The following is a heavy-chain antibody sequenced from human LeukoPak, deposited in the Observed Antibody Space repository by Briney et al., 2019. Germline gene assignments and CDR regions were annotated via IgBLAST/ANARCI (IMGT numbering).Heavy chain of an antibody. V-gene: IGHV3-23*01. CDR1: GFTFSSYA. D-gene: IGHD2-15*01. CDR3: AKRYCSCGSCYFDY. CDR2: ISGSGSTT. Sequence: GGSLRLSCAASGFTFSSYAMSWVRQAPGKGLEWVSAISGSGSTTYYADSVKGRFTISRDNSKNTLYLQMNSLRAEDTAVYYCAKRYCSCGSCYFDYWGQGTLVTVSS. J-gene: IGHJ4*02.